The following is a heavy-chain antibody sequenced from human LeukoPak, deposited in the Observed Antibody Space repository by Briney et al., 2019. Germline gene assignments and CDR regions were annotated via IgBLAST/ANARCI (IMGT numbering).Heavy chain of an antibody. Sequence: ASVKVSCKASGYTFTGYYMHWVRQAPGQGLEWMGWINPNSGGTNYAQKFQGWVTMTRDTSISTAYMELSRLRSDDTAVYYCARAMTVTMVVAANYYYYGMDVWGQGTTVTVSS. J-gene: IGHJ6*02. CDR1: GYTFTGYY. D-gene: IGHD2-15*01. V-gene: IGHV1-2*04. CDR3: ARAMTVTMVVAANYYYYGMDV. CDR2: INPNSGGT.